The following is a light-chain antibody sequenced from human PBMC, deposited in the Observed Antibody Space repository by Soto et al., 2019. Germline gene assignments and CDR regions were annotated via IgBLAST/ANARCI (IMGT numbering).Light chain of an antibody. J-gene: IGKJ1*01. CDR1: QSVVIY. CDR2: DAS. V-gene: IGKV3-11*01. CDR3: QHRSNWPPWT. Sequence: EIVLTQSPATLSLSPGERATLSCRASQSVVIYLAWYQQKPGQAPRLLIYDASNRATGIPARFSGSGSGTDFTLTITSLEPEDFAVYYCQHRSNWPPWTFGPGTKVEIK.